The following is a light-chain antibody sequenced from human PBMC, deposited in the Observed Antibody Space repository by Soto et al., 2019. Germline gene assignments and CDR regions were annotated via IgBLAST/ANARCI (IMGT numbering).Light chain of an antibody. V-gene: IGKV3-11*01. Sequence: EIVLTQSPATLSLSPGERATLSCRASQSVSSYLAWYQQKHGQAPRLLLYDASNRATGIPARFSGSGSGTDFALTISSLEPEEFAVYYCQQRSNWSYTFGQGTKLEIK. CDR1: QSVSSY. CDR2: DAS. J-gene: IGKJ2*01. CDR3: QQRSNWSYT.